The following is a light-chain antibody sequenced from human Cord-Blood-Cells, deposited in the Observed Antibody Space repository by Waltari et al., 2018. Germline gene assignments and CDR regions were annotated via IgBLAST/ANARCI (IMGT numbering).Light chain of an antibody. CDR1: QSVLYSSNNKNY. CDR3: QQYYSTPYT. J-gene: IGKJ2*01. Sequence: DIVMPQSPDSLAVSLGERANNNYKYRQSVLYSSNNKNYLAWYQQKPGQPPKLLIYWASTRESGVPDRFSGSGSGTDFTLTISSLQAEDVAVYYCQQYYSTPYTFGQGTKLEIK. V-gene: IGKV4-1*01. CDR2: WAS.